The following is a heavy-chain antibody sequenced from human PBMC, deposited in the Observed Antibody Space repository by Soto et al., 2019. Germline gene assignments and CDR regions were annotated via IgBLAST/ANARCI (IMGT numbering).Heavy chain of an antibody. D-gene: IGHD1-26*01. CDR1: GGSITTVGNY. J-gene: IGHJ3*02. Sequence: QVQLQESGPGLVQPSQTLSLACTVSGGSITTVGNYWSWIRQFPGKGLEWIGHISYSGSTNSNPSLRRRLSMSVDTSKNQFSLELSSVTAADTAVYYCARLLGSGNYLGIFDAFDIWGQWTVVTVSS. CDR3: ARLLGSGNYLGIFDAFDI. V-gene: IGHV4-31*03. CDR2: ISYSGST.